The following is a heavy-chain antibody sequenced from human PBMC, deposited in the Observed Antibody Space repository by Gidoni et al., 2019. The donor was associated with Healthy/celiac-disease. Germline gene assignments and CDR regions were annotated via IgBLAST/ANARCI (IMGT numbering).Heavy chain of an antibody. CDR3: ARHVLPARGGPAFDI. J-gene: IGHJ3*02. CDR2: MYYSGST. V-gene: IGHV4-39*01. D-gene: IGHD2-2*01. CDR1: GGSLSSSSYY. Sequence: QLQLQESGPGLLKPSATLSLICPVSGGSLSSSSYYWGWIRQPPGKGLEWIGSMYYSGSTYSNPSHKSRVTISVDTAKNQFSLKLSSVTAADTAVYYCARHVLPARGGPAFDIWGQGTMVTVSS.